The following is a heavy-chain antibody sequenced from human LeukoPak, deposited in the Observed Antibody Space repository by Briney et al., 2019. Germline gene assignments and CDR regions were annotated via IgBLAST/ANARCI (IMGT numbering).Heavy chain of an antibody. CDR2: IYPGDSDT. Sequence: GESLKISFKGSGYSFTGYWIGWVRQMPGKGLEWMGIIYPGDSDTRYSPSFQGQVTISADKSISTAYLQWSSLKASDTAMYYCARSGYCSSTSCYAPTHNWFDPWGQGTLVTVSS. D-gene: IGHD2-2*03. V-gene: IGHV5-51*01. CDR3: ARSGYCSSTSCYAPTHNWFDP. CDR1: GYSFTGYW. J-gene: IGHJ5*02.